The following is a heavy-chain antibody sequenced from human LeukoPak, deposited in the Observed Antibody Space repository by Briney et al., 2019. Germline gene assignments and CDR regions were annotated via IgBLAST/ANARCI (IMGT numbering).Heavy chain of an antibody. V-gene: IGHV4-4*07. J-gene: IGHJ6*02. CDR2: IYTSGST. D-gene: IGHD6-19*01. Sequence: PSETLSLTCTVSGGSISSYYWSWIRQPAGKGLEWIGRIYTSGSTNYNPSLKSRVTMTVDTSKNQFSLKLSSVTAADTAVYYCARDFWSGIAVAGTDYYYYYGMDVWGQGTTVTVSS. CDR1: GGSISSYY. CDR3: ARDFWSGIAVAGTDYYYYYGMDV.